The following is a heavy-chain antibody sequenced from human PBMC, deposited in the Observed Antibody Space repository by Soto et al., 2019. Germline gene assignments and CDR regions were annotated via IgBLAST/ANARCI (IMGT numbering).Heavy chain of an antibody. J-gene: IGHJ4*02. CDR3: ARDLSGSGD. V-gene: IGHV3-30-3*01. Sequence: QVHLVESAGGVVQPGRSLRLSWAASGFAFSSYAMQWVRQAPGKGLEWVAVISYDGSNKYYADSVKGRFTISRDNSKNTLYLQMNSLGAADTAVYYCARDLSGSGDWGQGTLVSVSS. D-gene: IGHD3-10*01. CDR1: GFAFSSYA. CDR2: ISYDGSNK.